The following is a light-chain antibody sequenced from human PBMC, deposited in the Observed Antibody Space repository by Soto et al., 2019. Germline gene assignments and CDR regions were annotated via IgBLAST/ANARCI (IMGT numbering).Light chain of an antibody. CDR1: QGVTTN. V-gene: IGKV3-15*01. CDR2: DVS. CDR3: PESKYWLFS. J-gene: IGKJ5*01. Sequence: EVRMKISAATVSVSKGERVTLSCRAGQGVTTNFAWYQQKSGQSPRLLIYDVSSRATGVPSRFSGTGSETDFTLTISGLQSEDSVIYFCPESKYWLFSFCEGGRPAIK.